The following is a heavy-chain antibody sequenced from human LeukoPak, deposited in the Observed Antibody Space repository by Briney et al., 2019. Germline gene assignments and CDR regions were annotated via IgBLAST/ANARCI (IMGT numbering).Heavy chain of an antibody. CDR1: GFTFGSYW. V-gene: IGHV3-7*03. CDR2: IKQDGSEK. Sequence: GGSLRLSCAASGFTFGSYWMSWVRQALGKGLEWVANIKQDGSEKYYVDSVKGRFTISRDNAKNSLYLQMNSLRAEDTAVYYCARANWGSPSAFDIWGQGTMVTVSS. CDR3: ARANWGSPSAFDI. J-gene: IGHJ3*02. D-gene: IGHD7-27*01.